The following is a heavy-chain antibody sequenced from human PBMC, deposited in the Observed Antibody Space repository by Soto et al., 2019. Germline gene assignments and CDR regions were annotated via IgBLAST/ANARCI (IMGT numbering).Heavy chain of an antibody. CDR2: INAGNGNT. CDR3: ARGGNIVVVPAAGYYYMDV. J-gene: IGHJ6*03. V-gene: IGHV1-3*01. D-gene: IGHD2-2*01. CDR1: GYTFTSYA. Sequence: ASVKVSCKASGYTFTSYAMHWVRQAPGQRLEWMGWINAGNGNTKYSQKFQGRVTITRDTSASTAYMELSSLRSEDTAVYYCARGGNIVVVPAAGYYYMDVWGKGTTVTVSS.